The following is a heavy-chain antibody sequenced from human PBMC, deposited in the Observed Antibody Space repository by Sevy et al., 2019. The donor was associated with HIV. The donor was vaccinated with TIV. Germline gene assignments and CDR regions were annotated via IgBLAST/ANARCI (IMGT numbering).Heavy chain of an antibody. J-gene: IGHJ4*02. CDR3: AKGYCSGGSCYHFDY. Sequence: GGSLRLSCAASTFSVTDNYMSWVRQAPGKGLEWVSTIYSGGSTFYADSVKGRFTISRDNSKSTLFLQMNSLRAEDTAVYYCAKGYCSGGSCYHFDYWGQGTLVTVSS. V-gene: IGHV3-53*01. CDR1: TFSVTDNY. D-gene: IGHD2-15*01. CDR2: IYSGGST.